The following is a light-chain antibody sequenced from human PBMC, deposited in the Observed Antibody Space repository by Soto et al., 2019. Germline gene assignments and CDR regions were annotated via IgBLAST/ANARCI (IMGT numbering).Light chain of an antibody. CDR3: QQRSNWPTT. Sequence: EIVLTQSPDTLSLSPGERATLSCRASQSVSSYLAWYQQKPGQAPRLLIYDASNRATGIPARFSGSGSGTDFTLTISSLEPEDFAVYYCQQRSNWPTTFGQGTKVDIK. J-gene: IGKJ1*01. CDR1: QSVSSY. V-gene: IGKV3-11*01. CDR2: DAS.